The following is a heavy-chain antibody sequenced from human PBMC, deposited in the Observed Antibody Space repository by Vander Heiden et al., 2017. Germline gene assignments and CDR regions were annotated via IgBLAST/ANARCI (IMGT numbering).Heavy chain of an antibody. CDR1: GGSISSYF. Sequence: VKPSETLSLTCTVSGGSISSYFWSWIRQPPGKGLEWIGFIFYSGSTNYNPSLKNRVTISVDTSKNQFSLKLGSVTAADTAVYYCARHERRYSRSWYFDYWGHGTMVTVYS. D-gene: IGHD6-13*01. CDR2: IFYSGST. J-gene: IGHJ4*01. CDR3: ARHERRYSRSWYFDY. V-gene: IGHV4-59*08.